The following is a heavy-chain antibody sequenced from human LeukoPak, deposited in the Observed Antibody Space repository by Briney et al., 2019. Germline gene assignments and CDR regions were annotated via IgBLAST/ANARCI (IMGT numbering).Heavy chain of an antibody. CDR1: EFTFSSYG. V-gene: IGHV3-30*18. J-gene: IGHJ6*02. CDR3: AKAILDGSGSGNYLYYGLDV. Sequence: GGSLRLSCAAAEFTFSSYGMHWDGQAPGKGLEGVAVILYDGSNKYYADSVKGRFTISRDNSKNTLYLQMKSLRAEDTGVYYCAKAILDGSGSGNYLYYGLDVWGQGTTVTVSS. D-gene: IGHD3-10*01. CDR2: ILYDGSNK.